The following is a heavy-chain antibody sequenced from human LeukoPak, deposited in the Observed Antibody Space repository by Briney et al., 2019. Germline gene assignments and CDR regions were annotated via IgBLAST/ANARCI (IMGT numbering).Heavy chain of an antibody. V-gene: IGHV3-48*02. CDR1: GFTFSTYS. CDR3: AREMVLVAAIVFDY. J-gene: IGHJ4*02. Sequence: GGSLTLSCAASGFTFSTYSMNWVRQAPGKGLEGVSYISSASTTIYYADSVKGRFTISRDNAKNSLYLQMNSLRDEDTAVYYCAREMVLVAAIVFDYWGQGTLVTVSS. D-gene: IGHD4/OR15-4a*01. CDR2: ISSASTTI.